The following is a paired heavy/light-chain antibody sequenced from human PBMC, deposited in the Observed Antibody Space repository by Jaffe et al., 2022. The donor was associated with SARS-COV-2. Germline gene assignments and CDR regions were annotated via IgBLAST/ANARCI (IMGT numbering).Heavy chain of an antibody. CDR3: VRRSAVAGTGDH. CDR2: IKSDGSTT. CDR1: GFSFSSYW. J-gene: IGHJ4*02. D-gene: IGHD6-19*01. Sequence: EVQLVESGGGLVQPGGSLTLSCAASGFSFSSYWMHWVRQVPGKGLVWVSRIKSDGSTTNYADAVKGRFTISRDNAKNTVYLEMNSLRVEDTAVYYCVRRSAVAGTGDHWGQGTLVTVSS. V-gene: IGHV3-74*01.
Light chain of an antibody. CDR1: ESISNY. Sequence: DIQMTQSPSSLSASVGDRVTITCRASESISNYLSWYQQEPGKAPKLLIYDASSVQSGVPSRFSGSGSGTDFTLTINGLQPEDFGTYYCQQSYSISWTFGQGTKVEVK. CDR2: DAS. V-gene: IGKV1-39*01. J-gene: IGKJ1*01. CDR3: QQSYSISWT.